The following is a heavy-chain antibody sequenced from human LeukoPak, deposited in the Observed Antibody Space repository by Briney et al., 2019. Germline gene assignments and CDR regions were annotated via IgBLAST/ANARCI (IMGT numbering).Heavy chain of an antibody. V-gene: IGHV1-69*01. CDR1: GGAFINHA. J-gene: IGHJ1*01. CDR3: ARWTHGSGPRFFVH. D-gene: IGHD3-10*01. CDR2: IMPVLGTP. Sequence: SVKVSCKTSGGAFINHAMNWVRQAPGQGLEWMGGIMPVLGTPSYAQKFQGRVTINADESTTTFYMELSSLRSEDTAMYYCARWTHGSGPRFFVHWGQGTLVTVSS.